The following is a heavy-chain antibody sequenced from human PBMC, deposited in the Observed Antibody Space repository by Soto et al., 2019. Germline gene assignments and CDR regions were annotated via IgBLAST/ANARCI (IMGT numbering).Heavy chain of an antibody. J-gene: IGHJ3*02. CDR1: GFSFSNAW. D-gene: IGHD6-25*01. V-gene: IGHV3-15*02. Sequence: EVQLVESGGALVKPGASLRLSCAASGFSFSNAWLNWVRQAPGKGQEGVGLIKSKTKGETRDYTAPVKGRFTISRDDSKDTLYLQMNSLKVEDTALYYCVSEVSGAFHIWGQGTMVTVSS. CDR3: VSEVSGAFHI. CDR2: IKSKTKGETR.